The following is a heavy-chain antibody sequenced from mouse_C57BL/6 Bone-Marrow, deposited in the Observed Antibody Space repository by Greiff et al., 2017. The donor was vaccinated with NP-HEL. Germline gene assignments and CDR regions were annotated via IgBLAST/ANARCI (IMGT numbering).Heavy chain of an antibody. CDR2: IDPTSGGT. D-gene: IGHD2-10*02. V-gene: IGHV1-72*01. Sequence: VQLQQPGAELVKPGASVKLSCKASGYTFTSYWMHWVKQRPGRGLEWIGRIDPTSGGTKYNEKFKSKATLTVDKPSSTAYMQLSSLTSDDSAVYYCARPYGNPPSYFDYWGQGTTLTVSS. CDR1: GYTFTSYW. J-gene: IGHJ2*01. CDR3: ARPYGNPPSYFDY.